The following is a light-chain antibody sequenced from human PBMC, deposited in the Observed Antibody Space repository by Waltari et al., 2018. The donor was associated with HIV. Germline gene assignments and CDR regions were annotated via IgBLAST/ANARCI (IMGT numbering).Light chain of an antibody. J-gene: IGLJ1*01. CDR2: QDS. CDR1: KLGDKY. Sequence: SYELTQPPSVSVSPGQTASITCSGDKLGDKYACWYQQKPGQSPVLVIYQDSKRPSGIPARFSGSNSGNTATLTISGTQAMDEADYYCQAWDSSTEGYVFGTGTKVTVL. V-gene: IGLV3-1*01. CDR3: QAWDSSTEGYV.